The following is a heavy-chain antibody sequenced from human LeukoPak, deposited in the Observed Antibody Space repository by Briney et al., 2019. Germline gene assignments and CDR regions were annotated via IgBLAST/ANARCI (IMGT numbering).Heavy chain of an antibody. Sequence: SETLSLTCTVSGGSISIYYWSWIRQPPGKGLEWIGYIYYSGNTNYNPSLKSRVTISVDTSKNQFSLTLSSVTAADTAVYYCARHGGSGYYFGWDFDYWGQGTLVTVSS. CDR2: IYYSGNT. J-gene: IGHJ4*02. CDR1: GGSISIYY. CDR3: ARHGGSGYYFGWDFDY. V-gene: IGHV4-59*01. D-gene: IGHD3-22*01.